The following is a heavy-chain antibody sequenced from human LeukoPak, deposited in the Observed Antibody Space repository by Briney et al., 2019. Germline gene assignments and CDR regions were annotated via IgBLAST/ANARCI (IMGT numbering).Heavy chain of an antibody. V-gene: IGHV4-30-2*01. CDR2: IYHSGST. CDR1: GGSISSGGYS. CDR3: ARDFHYYGSGDHYFDY. Sequence: PSETLSLTCAVSGGSISSGGYSWSWIRQPPGKGLEWIGYIYHSGSTYYNPSLKSRVTISVDRSKNQFSLKLSSVTAADTAVYYCARDFHYYGSGDHYFDYWGQGTLVTVSS. J-gene: IGHJ4*02. D-gene: IGHD3-10*01.